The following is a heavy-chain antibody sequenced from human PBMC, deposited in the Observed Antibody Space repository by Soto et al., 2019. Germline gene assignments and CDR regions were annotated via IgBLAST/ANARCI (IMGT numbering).Heavy chain of an antibody. CDR2: IRSISGSI. Sequence: PAESLRLYCADAGFTVDSYSINWVRQAAGKGLEWVSYIRSISGSIFYADSVRGRFTISRDNAKNSLYLQMNSLRDEDTAVYYCARGLYYYDSRGYWGYWGQGT. D-gene: IGHD3-22*01. J-gene: IGHJ4*02. CDR1: GFTVDSYS. V-gene: IGHV3-48*02. CDR3: ARGLYYYDSRGYWGY.